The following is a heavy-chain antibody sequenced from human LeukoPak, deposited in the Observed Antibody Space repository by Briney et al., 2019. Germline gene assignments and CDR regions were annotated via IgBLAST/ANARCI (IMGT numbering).Heavy chain of an antibody. Sequence: ASVKVSCKASGYTFTGYYMHWVRQAPGQGLEWMGWINPNSGGTNYAQKFQGWVIMTRDTSISTAYMELSRLRSDDTAVYYCARGDDTVTPYYYGMDVWGQGTTVTVSS. D-gene: IGHD4-17*01. CDR2: INPNSGGT. J-gene: IGHJ6*02. CDR1: GYTFTGYY. CDR3: ARGDDTVTPYYYGMDV. V-gene: IGHV1-2*04.